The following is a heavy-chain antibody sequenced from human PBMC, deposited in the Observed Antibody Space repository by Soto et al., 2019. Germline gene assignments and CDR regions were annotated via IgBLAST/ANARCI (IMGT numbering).Heavy chain of an antibody. CDR1: GYTFTGYY. D-gene: IGHD6-19*01. Sequence: ASVKVSCKASGYTFTGYYMHWVRQAPGQGLEWMGGINPNSGGTNYAQKFQGRVTMTRDTSISTAYMELSRLRSDDTAVYYCAREDLAVAGIKAFDIWGQGTMVTVSS. V-gene: IGHV1-2*02. J-gene: IGHJ3*02. CDR2: INPNSGGT. CDR3: AREDLAVAGIKAFDI.